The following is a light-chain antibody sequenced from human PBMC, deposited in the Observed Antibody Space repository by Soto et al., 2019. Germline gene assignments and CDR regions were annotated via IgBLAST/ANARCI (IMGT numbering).Light chain of an antibody. J-gene: IGKJ4*01. Sequence: EIVLTQSPATLSLSPGERATLSCRTSQSVSSYLAWFQQKPAQHPRLLIYYASNRATGIPARFSGSGSGTDFSLTISSLEPADFAVYYCQQRRDWPLTFGGGTKVEIK. CDR3: QQRRDWPLT. CDR1: QSVSSY. V-gene: IGKV3-11*01. CDR2: YAS.